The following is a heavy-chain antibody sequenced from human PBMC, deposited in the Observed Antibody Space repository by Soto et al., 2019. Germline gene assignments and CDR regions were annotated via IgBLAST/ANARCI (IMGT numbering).Heavy chain of an antibody. V-gene: IGHV3-23*01. Sequence: EVQLLESGGGLVQPGGSLRLSCAASGFTFDNYDMSWVRQSPGKGLEWVSSIRGNGETAYYADSVKGRLTISRDNPKNPLYLQMNSLRAEDTAVYYCAKDLPGPWYQDSRPRHWGQGTPVTVSS. CDR2: IRGNGETA. J-gene: IGHJ4*02. D-gene: IGHD3-22*01. CDR3: AKDLPGPWYQDSRPRH. CDR1: GFTFDNYD.